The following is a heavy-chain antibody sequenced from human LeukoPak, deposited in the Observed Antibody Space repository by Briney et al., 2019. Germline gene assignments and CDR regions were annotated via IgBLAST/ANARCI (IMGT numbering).Heavy chain of an antibody. D-gene: IGHD3-10*01. CDR1: GYTFTSYG. J-gene: IGHJ4*02. Sequence: ASVKVSCKASGYTFTSYGISWVRQAPGQGLEWMGWISAYNGNTNYAQKLQGRVTMTIDTSTSTAYMELRSLRSEDTAVYYCARDVFWVGELSPYYFDYWGQGTLVTVSS. CDR3: ARDVFWVGELSPYYFDY. V-gene: IGHV1-18*01. CDR2: ISAYNGNT.